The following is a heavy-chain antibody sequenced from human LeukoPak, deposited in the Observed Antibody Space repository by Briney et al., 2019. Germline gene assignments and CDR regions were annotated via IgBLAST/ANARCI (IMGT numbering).Heavy chain of an antibody. V-gene: IGHV3-23*01. CDR2: ISYSGGRT. CDR3: AKGRVYYYGSGSYGDAFDI. CDR1: GFTFSSYA. D-gene: IGHD3-10*01. Sequence: RGSLRLSCAASGFTFSSYAMSWVRQAPGKGLEWVSTISYSGGRTDYADSVNGRFAISRDNSKNTVFLQMNSLRVEDTALYYCAKGRVYYYGSGSYGDAFDIWGQGTDVTISS. J-gene: IGHJ3*02.